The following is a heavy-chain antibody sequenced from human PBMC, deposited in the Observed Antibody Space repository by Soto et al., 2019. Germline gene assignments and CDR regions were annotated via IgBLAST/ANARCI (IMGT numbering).Heavy chain of an antibody. CDR1: GGSVSSTSYY. D-gene: IGHD6-19*01. Sequence: SETLSLTCTVSGGSVSSTSYYWSWRRQPPGQGLEWIGYIYNSGSTNYKPSLKSRVTISVDTSKNKFSLNLSSVTAADTAVYFWARDVRGWNRRSYYYYGMDVWGQGTTVTVSS. CDR3: ARDVRGWNRRSYYYYGMDV. V-gene: IGHV4-61*01. J-gene: IGHJ6*02. CDR2: IYNSGST.